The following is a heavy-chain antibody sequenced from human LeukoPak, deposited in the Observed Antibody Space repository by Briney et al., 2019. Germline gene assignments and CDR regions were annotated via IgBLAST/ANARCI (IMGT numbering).Heavy chain of an antibody. CDR1: GYTFTSYY. Sequence: VASVKVSCKASGYTFTSYYMHWVRQAPGQGLEWMGIINPSGGSTSYAQKFQGRVTMTRDTSTSTVYMELSSLRSEDTAVYCCARGGYSGYEPGIFNYRGQGTLVTVSS. CDR3: ARGGYSGYEPGIFNY. J-gene: IGHJ4*02. CDR2: INPSGGST. V-gene: IGHV1-46*03. D-gene: IGHD5-12*01.